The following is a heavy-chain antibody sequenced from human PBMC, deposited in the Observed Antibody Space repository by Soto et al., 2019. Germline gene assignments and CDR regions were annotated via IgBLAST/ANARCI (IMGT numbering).Heavy chain of an antibody. V-gene: IGHV1-69*13. D-gene: IGHD1-20*01. CDR3: ARPYNWNGWHGPYYYYYGMDV. J-gene: IGHJ6*02. CDR2: IIPIFGTA. Sequence: SVKVSCKASGGTFSSYAISWVRQAPGQWLEWMGGIIPIFGTANYAQKFQGRVTITADESTSTAYMELSSLRSEDTAVYYCARPYNWNGWHGPYYYYYGMDVWGQGTTVTVSS. CDR1: GGTFSSYA.